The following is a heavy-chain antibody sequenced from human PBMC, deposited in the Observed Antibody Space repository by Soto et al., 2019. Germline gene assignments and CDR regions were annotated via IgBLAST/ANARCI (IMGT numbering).Heavy chain of an antibody. CDR2: ISQDGTDT. V-gene: IGHV3-7*01. CDR1: GITFSRCL. CDR3: ARDPLSYGDYAQTYWYFDL. D-gene: IGHD4-17*01. Sequence: EAQLVESGGGLVQPGGSLRLSCGASGITFSRCLMSWVRQAPGKGLEWVASISQDGTDTDYVDSVKGRFAISRDNPKNSLYLQTNRLLADDTAVYYCARDPLSYGDYAQTYWYFDLWGRGTRVTVSS. J-gene: IGHJ2*01.